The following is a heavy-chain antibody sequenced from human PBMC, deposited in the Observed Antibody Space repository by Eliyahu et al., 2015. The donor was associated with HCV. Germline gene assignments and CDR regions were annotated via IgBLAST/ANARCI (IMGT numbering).Heavy chain of an antibody. CDR1: GYTFTGYY. V-gene: IGHV1-2*04. D-gene: IGHD3-10*01. CDR3: ARDPGVVRGEYYYYYGMDV. J-gene: IGHJ6*02. CDR2: INPNSGGT. Sequence: QVQLVQSGAEVKKPGASVKVSCKASGYTFTGYYXHWVRQAPGQGLEWMGWINPNSGGTNYAQKFQGWVTMTRDTSISTAYMELSRLRSDDTAVYYCARDPGVVRGEYYYYYGMDVWGQGTTVTVSS.